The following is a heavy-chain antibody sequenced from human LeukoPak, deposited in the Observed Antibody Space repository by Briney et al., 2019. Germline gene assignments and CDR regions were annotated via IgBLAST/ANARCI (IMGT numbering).Heavy chain of an antibody. CDR1: GFTFSSYV. D-gene: IGHD4-23*01. CDR2: ISYGGDYK. V-gene: IGHV3-30*07. Sequence: GGSLRLSCAASGFTFSSYVMYWVRQSPGKGLEWVALISYGGDYKYYADSVKGRFTMSRDYSKNTLYLQMNSLRVEDTAVYYCATLFKGGKEDYWGQGTLVTVSS. J-gene: IGHJ4*02. CDR3: ATLFKGGKEDY.